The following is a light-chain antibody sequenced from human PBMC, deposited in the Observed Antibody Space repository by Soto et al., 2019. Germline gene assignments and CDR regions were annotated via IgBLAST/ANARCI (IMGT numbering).Light chain of an antibody. J-gene: IGLJ2*01. CDR2: STN. CDR3: LLYYGGPQV. V-gene: IGLV7-43*01. Sequence: QALVTQEPSLTVTPGGTVTLTCASSTGTVTGGHYPNWFQQKPGQAPRALIYSTNNKYSWTPARFSGSLLGAKAALTLSGVQPEDEAEYYCLLYYGGPQVFGGGTKLTVL. CDR1: TGTVTGGHY.